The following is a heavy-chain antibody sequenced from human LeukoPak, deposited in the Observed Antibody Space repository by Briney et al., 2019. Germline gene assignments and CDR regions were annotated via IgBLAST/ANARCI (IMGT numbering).Heavy chain of an antibody. CDR3: ASYSIGMDAFDI. D-gene: IGHD4-11*01. J-gene: IGHJ3*02. CDR1: GFTFSSYS. CDR2: ISGSSTTI. V-gene: IGHV3-48*01. Sequence: GGSLRLSCAASGFTFSSYSMNWVRQAPGKGLEWISYISGSSTTIYYADSVRGRFTISRDNAKNSLYLQMNSLRAEDTAVYYCASYSIGMDAFDIWGQGTMVTVSS.